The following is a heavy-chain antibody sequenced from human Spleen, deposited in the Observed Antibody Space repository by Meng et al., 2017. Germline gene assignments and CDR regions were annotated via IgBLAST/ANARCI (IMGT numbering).Heavy chain of an antibody. CDR1: GFTFSSYG. V-gene: IGHV3-33*01. CDR2: IWYDGSNK. D-gene: IGHD6-13*01. CDR3: ARDSSSWYYFDY. J-gene: IGHJ4*02. Sequence: GESPKISCAASGFTFSSYGMHWVRQAPGKGLEWVAVIWYDGSNKYYADSVKGRFTISRDNSKNTLYLQMNSLRAEDTAVYYCARDSSSWYYFDYWGQGTLVTVSS.